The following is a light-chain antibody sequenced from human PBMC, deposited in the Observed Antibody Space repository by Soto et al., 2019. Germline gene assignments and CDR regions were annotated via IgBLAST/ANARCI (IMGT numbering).Light chain of an antibody. CDR2: EVS. CDR3: TSYTSSNTDV. CDR1: STDVGRYNY. J-gene: IGLJ1*01. V-gene: IGLV2-14*01. Sequence: QSALTQPASVSGSPGQSITISCTGTSTDVGRYNYVSWYQQLPGKAPKLIIFEVSNRPSGVSNRFSGSKSGNRASLTISGLQAEDEADYHCTSYTSSNTDVFGTGTKLTVL.